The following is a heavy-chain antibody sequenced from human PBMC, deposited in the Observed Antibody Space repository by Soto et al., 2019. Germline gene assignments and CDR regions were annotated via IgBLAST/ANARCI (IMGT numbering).Heavy chain of an antibody. Sequence: QVQLVESGGGVVQPGRSLRLSCAASGFTFSSYAMHWVRQAPGKGLEWVAVISYDGSNKYYADSVKGRFTISRDNSKNTLYLHMNSLRAEDTAVYYCARDRDFWSGYYFHYYGMDVWGQGTTVTVSS. V-gene: IGHV3-30-3*01. J-gene: IGHJ6*02. CDR2: ISYDGSNK. CDR1: GFTFSSYA. CDR3: ARDRDFWSGYYFHYYGMDV. D-gene: IGHD3-3*01.